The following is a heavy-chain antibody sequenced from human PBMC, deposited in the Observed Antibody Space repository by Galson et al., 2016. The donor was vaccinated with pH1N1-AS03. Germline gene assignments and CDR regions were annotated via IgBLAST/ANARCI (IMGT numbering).Heavy chain of an antibody. Sequence: CAISGDSVSSHIDAWNWIRHSPSRGLEWLGRTYWRSKWYIDYALSLKSRITINPDTSKNQFSLQLTSVIPDDTAVYYCARGRYSGSDIWGQGAKVTVSS. CDR2: TYWRSKWYI. D-gene: IGHD2-15*01. V-gene: IGHV6-1*01. J-gene: IGHJ3*02. CDR3: ARGRYSGSDI. CDR1: GDSVSSHIDA.